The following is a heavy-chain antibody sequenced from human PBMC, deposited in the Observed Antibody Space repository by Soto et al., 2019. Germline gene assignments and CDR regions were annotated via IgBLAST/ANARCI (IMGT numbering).Heavy chain of an antibody. Sequence: PGEDLKISCKGSAYSFIPYWIGWVRQMPGKGLEWMGIIYPGDSDTRYSPSFQGQVTISADKSISTAYLQWSSLKASDTAMHYCARSYSCSCSDNLGPTHHLYDPAGWGQETSDTGSS. CDR2: IYPGDSDT. J-gene: IGHJ6*02. CDR1: AYSFIPYW. CDR3: ARSYSCSCSDNLGPTHHLYDPAG. D-gene: IGHD6-13*01. V-gene: IGHV5-51*01.